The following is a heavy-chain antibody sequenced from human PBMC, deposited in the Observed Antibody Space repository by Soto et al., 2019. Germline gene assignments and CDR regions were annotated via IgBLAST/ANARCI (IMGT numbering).Heavy chain of an antibody. CDR3: ARAVKSSWYDY. CDR1: GGSISSGGYS. J-gene: IGHJ4*02. D-gene: IGHD6-13*01. CDR2: IYHSGST. Sequence: PSETLSLTCAVSGGSISSGGYSWSWIRQPPGKGLEWIGYIYHSGSTYYHPSLKSRVTISVDRSKNQFSLKLSSVTAADTAVYYCARAVKSSWYDYWGQGTLVTVSS. V-gene: IGHV4-30-2*01.